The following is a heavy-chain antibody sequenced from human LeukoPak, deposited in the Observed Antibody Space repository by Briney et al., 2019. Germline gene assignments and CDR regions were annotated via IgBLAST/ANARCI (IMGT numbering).Heavy chain of an antibody. D-gene: IGHD2-2*01. CDR1: GGSFSGYY. Sequence: SETLSLTCAVYGGSFSGYYWSWIRQPPGKGLEWIGEINHSGSTNYNPSLKSRVTISVDTSKNQFSLKLSSVTAADTAVCYCARAPPPYCSSTSCYLAFDPWGQGTLVTVSS. CDR2: INHSGST. J-gene: IGHJ5*02. V-gene: IGHV4-34*01. CDR3: ARAPPPYCSSTSCYLAFDP.